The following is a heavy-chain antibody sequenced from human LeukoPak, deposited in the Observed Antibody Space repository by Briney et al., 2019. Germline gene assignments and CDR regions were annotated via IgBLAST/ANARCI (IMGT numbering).Heavy chain of an antibody. V-gene: IGHV3-11*06. CDR2: ISSSSSYT. Sequence: GGSLRLSCAASGFTFSDYYMSWSRQAPGKGLEWFSYISSSSSYTNYADSVKGRFTISRDNAKNSLYLQMNSLRAEDTAVYYCARTDTAMVFDYWGQGTLVTVSS. D-gene: IGHD5-18*01. CDR3: ARTDTAMVFDY. J-gene: IGHJ4*02. CDR1: GFTFSDYY.